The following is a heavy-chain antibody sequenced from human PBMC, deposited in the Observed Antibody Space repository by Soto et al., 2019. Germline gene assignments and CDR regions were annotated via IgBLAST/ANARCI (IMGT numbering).Heavy chain of an antibody. V-gene: IGHV3-21*01. CDR3: AREGIAAAGTAFDY. J-gene: IGHJ4*02. CDR1: GFTFSSYS. D-gene: IGHD6-13*01. Sequence: EVQLVESGGGLVKPGGSLRLSCAASGFTFSSYSMNWVRQAPGKGLEWVSSISSSSSYIYYADSVKGRFTISRDNARNPLYLQMNSLRAEDTAVYYCAREGIAAAGTAFDYWGQGTLVTVSS. CDR2: ISSSSSYI.